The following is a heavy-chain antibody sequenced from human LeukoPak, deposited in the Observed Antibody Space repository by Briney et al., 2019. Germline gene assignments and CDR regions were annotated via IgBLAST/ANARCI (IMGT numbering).Heavy chain of an antibody. CDR1: GFNFDDYA. Sequence: PGRSLRLSCAASGFNFDDYAMHWVRLPPGKGLEWVSGINWNSGGIGYVDSVKGRFTISRDNGKNSVYLQMSNLRVEDTAIYHCARDDRPYDYVWETRYYYIDLWGNGTTVTVSS. CDR3: ARDDRPYDYVWETRYYYIDL. CDR2: INWNSGGI. V-gene: IGHV3-9*01. J-gene: IGHJ6*03. D-gene: IGHD3-16*01.